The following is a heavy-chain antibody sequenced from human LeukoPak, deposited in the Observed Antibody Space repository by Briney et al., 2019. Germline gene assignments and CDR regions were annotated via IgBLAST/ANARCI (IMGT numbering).Heavy chain of an antibody. CDR3: AKGSKAVLFTRDHYMDV. D-gene: IGHD6-19*01. V-gene: IGHV3-23*01. CDR2: ISGSGGST. Sequence: GGTLRLSCAASGFTFSSYGMSWVRQAPGKGLEWVSAISGSGGSTYYADSVKGRFTISRDNSKNTLYLQMNSLRAEDTAVYFCAKGSKAVLFTRDHYMDVWGKGTTVTISS. J-gene: IGHJ6*03. CDR1: GFTFSSYG.